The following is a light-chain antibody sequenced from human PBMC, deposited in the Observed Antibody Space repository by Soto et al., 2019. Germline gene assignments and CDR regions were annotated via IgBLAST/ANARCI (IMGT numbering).Light chain of an antibody. CDR2: CTS. V-gene: IGKV3-20*01. CDR3: QQYGSSSWT. J-gene: IGKJ1*01. CDR1: QSVSSSY. Sequence: EIVLTQSPGTLSLSPGERATLSCRASQSVSSSYLAWYQQKPGQAPRLLIYCTSSRATAIPDRFSGSGSGTDFTLTISRLEPEDFAVYYCQQYGSSSWTFGQGTKVAIK.